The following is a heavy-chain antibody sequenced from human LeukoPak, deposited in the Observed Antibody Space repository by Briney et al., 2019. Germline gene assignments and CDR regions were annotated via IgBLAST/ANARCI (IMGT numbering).Heavy chain of an antibody. CDR1: GFTFNDHA. Sequence: GGSLRLSCAASGFTFNDHAMHWVRQGPGKGLEWVSGISWNSGSVDYADSVKGRFTISRDNAKNSLYLQMNSLRAEDTAVYYCAKDRASSSGWFYWGQGTLVTVSS. CDR3: AKDRASSSGWFY. D-gene: IGHD6-19*01. V-gene: IGHV3-9*01. J-gene: IGHJ4*02. CDR2: ISWNSGSV.